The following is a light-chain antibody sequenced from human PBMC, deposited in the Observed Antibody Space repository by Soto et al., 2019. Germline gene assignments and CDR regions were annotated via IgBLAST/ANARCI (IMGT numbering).Light chain of an antibody. Sequence: EIVLTQSPATLSLSPGERATLSCRASQSVSSXLXWYQPKPGQAPRLLIYDASNRATGIPARFSGSGSGTDFTLTIXSLXPEDFAVYYCQQRSNWPPAITFGQGTRLEIK. CDR2: DAS. CDR1: QSVSSX. V-gene: IGKV3-11*01. CDR3: QQRSNWPPAIT. J-gene: IGKJ5*01.